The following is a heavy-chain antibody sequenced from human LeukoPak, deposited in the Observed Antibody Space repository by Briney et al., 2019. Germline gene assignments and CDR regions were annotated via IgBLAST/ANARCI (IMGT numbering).Heavy chain of an antibody. Sequence: SETLSLTCTVSGGSISSYYWSWIRQPAGKGLEWIGRIYTSGSTNYNPSLKSRVTMSVDTSKNQFSLKLSSVTAADTAVYYCARDHDYDSSGLGLYYFGYWGQGTLVTVSS. V-gene: IGHV4-4*07. CDR1: GGSISSYY. J-gene: IGHJ4*02. D-gene: IGHD3-22*01. CDR3: ARDHDYDSSGLGLYYFGY. CDR2: IYTSGST.